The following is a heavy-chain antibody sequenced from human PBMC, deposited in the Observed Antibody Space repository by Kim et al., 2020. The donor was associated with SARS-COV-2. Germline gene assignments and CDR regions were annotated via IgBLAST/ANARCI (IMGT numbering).Heavy chain of an antibody. CDR2: ISGSGGST. Sequence: GGSLRLSCAASGFIFSSYAMSWVRQAPGKGLEWVSAISGSGGSTYYADSVKGRFTISRDNSKNTLYLQMNSLRAEDTAVYYCAKDLDYYGSGSYYFPIDYWGQGTLVTVSS. CDR1: GFIFSSYA. J-gene: IGHJ4*02. V-gene: IGHV3-23*01. D-gene: IGHD3-10*01. CDR3: AKDLDYYGSGSYYFPIDY.